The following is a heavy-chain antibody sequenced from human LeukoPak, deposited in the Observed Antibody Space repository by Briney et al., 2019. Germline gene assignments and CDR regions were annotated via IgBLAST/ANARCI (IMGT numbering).Heavy chain of an antibody. V-gene: IGHV3-21*01. CDR2: ISSSSTYI. Sequence: KSGGSLRLSCAASGFTFSTYIMNWVRQAPGKGLEWVSSISSSSTYIYYADSVKGRFTISRDSAKNSLYLQMNSLRAEDTAVYYCARGAFDFDYWGQGTLVTVSS. J-gene: IGHJ4*02. CDR1: GFTFSTYI. CDR3: ARGAFDFDY.